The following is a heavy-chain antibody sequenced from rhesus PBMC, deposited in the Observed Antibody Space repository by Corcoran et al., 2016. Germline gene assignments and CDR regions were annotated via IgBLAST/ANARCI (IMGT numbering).Heavy chain of an antibody. J-gene: IGHJ4*01. V-gene: IGHV3-116*02. CDR2: IREKANRGTP. D-gene: IGHD7-45*01. CDR3: ARGWGLDY. Sequence: EVRLVESGGGLVQPGGSLRLSCAASGFTFSDYYMSLVRQSPGKGPERVCFIREKANRGTPKYAASVKGRFTISRDVSKTIASLQMNSLKTEDTAVYYCARGWGLDYWGQGVLVTVSS. CDR1: GFTFSDYY.